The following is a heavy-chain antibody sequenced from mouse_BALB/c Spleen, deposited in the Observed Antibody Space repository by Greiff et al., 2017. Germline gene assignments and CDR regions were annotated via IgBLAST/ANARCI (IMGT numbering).Heavy chain of an antibody. CDR3: ARHFITTVPFAY. V-gene: IGHV3-6*02. CDR1: GYSITSGYY. Sequence: VQLKESGPGLVKPSQSLSLTCSVTGYSITSGYYWNWIRQFPGNKLEWMGYISYDGSNNYNPSLKNRISITRDTSKNQFFLKLNSVTTEDTATYYCARHFITTVPFAYWGQGTLVTVSA. CDR2: ISYDGSN. D-gene: IGHD1-1*01. J-gene: IGHJ3*01.